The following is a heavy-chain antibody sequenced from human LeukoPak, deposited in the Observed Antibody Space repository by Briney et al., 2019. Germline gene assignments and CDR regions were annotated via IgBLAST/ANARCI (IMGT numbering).Heavy chain of an antibody. D-gene: IGHD2-21*02. Sequence: PSETLSLTCAVYGGSFSGYYWSWIRQPPGKGLEWIGEINHSGSTNYNPSLKSRVTISVDTSKNQFSLKLSSVTAADTAVYYCARGGMAYCGGDCYSGHGDAFDIWGQGTMVTVSS. CDR3: ARGGMAYCGGDCYSGHGDAFDI. CDR2: INHSGST. J-gene: IGHJ3*02. V-gene: IGHV4-34*01. CDR1: GGSFSGYY.